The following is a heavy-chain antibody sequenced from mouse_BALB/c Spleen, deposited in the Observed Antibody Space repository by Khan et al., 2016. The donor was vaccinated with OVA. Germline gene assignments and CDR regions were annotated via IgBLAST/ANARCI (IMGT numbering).Heavy chain of an antibody. CDR1: GYSFTSYL. V-gene: IGHV1-5*01. CDR3: ARGGYSSLAY. CDR2: IYPGNSDT. D-gene: IGHD1-3*01. J-gene: IGHJ3*01. Sequence: EVQLQQSGTVLARPGASVKMSCKASGYSFTSYLIHWVKQRPGQGLEWIGDIYPGNSDTTYNQKFKDKAKLTVGTSANTAYMELSSLTNEDSAVYYCARGGYSSLAYWGQGTLVTVSA.